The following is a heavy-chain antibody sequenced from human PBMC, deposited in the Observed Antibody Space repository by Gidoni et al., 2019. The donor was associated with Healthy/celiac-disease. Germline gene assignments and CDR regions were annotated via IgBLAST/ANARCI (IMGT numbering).Heavy chain of an antibody. V-gene: IGHV4-34*01. J-gene: IGHJ5*02. CDR2: INHSGST. Sequence: QVQLQQWGAGLLKPSETLSLTCAVYGGSFSGYYWSWIRQPPGKGLEWIGEINHSGSTNYNPSLKSRVTISVDTSKNQFSLKLSSVTAADTAVYYCARLADIVVVPAAKGANWFDPWGQGTLVTVSS. CDR1: GGSFSGYY. CDR3: ARLADIVVVPAAKGANWFDP. D-gene: IGHD2-2*01.